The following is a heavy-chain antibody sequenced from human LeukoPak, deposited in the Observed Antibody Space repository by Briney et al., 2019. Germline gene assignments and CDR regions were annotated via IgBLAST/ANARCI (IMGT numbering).Heavy chain of an antibody. J-gene: IGHJ4*02. CDR1: GGSISSSSYY. CDR2: IYYSGST. V-gene: IGHV4-39*01. CDR3: ARQNDSSGFDY. Sequence: SETLSLTCTVSGGSISSSSYYWGWIRQPPGKGLEWIGSIYYSGSTYYNPSLKSRVTISVDTSKNQFSLKLSSVTAADTAVYYCARQNDSSGFDYWGQGTLVTVSS. D-gene: IGHD3-22*01.